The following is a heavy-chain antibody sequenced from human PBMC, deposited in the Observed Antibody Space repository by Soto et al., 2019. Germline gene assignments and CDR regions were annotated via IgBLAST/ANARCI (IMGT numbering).Heavy chain of an antibody. J-gene: IGHJ4*02. Sequence: RSLTCTVSGASVISAGFFLTWIRQPPGKGLEWIGYFSNSGSTNFNPSLKGRSTLSRDTSKNHFSLKLTSVTAAATAVYFSARISGSYGAIDHWGQGALVTVSS. CDR3: ARISGSYGAIDH. CDR2: FSNSGST. D-gene: IGHD1-26*01. CDR1: GASVISAGFF. V-gene: IGHV4-61*03.